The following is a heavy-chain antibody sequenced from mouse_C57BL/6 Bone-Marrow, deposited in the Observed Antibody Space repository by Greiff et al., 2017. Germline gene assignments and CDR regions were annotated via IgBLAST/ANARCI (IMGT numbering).Heavy chain of an antibody. J-gene: IGHJ4*01. D-gene: IGHD2-3*01. CDR1: GYTFTSYW. CDR3: ARSGGWLLRRFYYAMDY. Sequence: VQGVESGTELVKPGASVKLSCKASGYTFTSYWMHWVKQRPGQGLEWIGNINPSNGGTNYNEKFKSKATLTVDKSSSTAYMQLSSLTSEDSAVYYCARSGGWLLRRFYYAMDYWGQGTSVTVSS. V-gene: IGHV1-53*01. CDR2: INPSNGGT.